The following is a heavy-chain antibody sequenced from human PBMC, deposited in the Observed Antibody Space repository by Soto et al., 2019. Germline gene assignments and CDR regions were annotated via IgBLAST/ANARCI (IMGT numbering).Heavy chain of an antibody. V-gene: IGHV1-18*01. D-gene: IGHD6-25*01. CDR3: ARAASYFIY. J-gene: IGHJ4*02. Sequence: QVQLVQSGAEVKKPGASVKVSCKASGYTFTSYGINWVRQAPGQGLEWMGWISAHNGNKKYAQKLEGRVTMTTDTSRRTANRELSSLRSEDTAVDYGARAASYFIYWGKETLVTVSS. CDR1: GYTFTSYG. CDR2: ISAHNGNK.